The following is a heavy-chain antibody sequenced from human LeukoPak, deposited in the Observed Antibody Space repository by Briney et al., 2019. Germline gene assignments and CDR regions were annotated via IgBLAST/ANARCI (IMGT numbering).Heavy chain of an antibody. CDR3: ARETMGADIVVVPTPFDAFDL. J-gene: IGHJ3*01. CDR1: GFTFSRYW. Sequence: VGSLRLSCAASGFTFSRYWMSWVRQAPGKGLEWVANIKQDGSEKYYVDSVKGRFTISRDNAKNSMYLQMNSLRAEDTAVCYCARETMGADIVVVPTPFDAFDLWGQGTMVTVSS. CDR2: IKQDGSEK. V-gene: IGHV3-7*01. D-gene: IGHD2-2*01.